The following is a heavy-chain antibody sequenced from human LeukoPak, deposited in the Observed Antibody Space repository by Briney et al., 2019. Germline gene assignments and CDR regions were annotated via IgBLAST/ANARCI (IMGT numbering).Heavy chain of an antibody. D-gene: IGHD3-3*01. CDR1: RFTFDDYG. CDR2: INWNGGST. J-gene: IGHJ4*02. CDR3: ARVKEWSDSYYFDY. V-gene: IGHV3-20*01. Sequence: GGSLRLSCAASRFTFDDYGMSWVRQAPGKGLEWVSGINWNGGSTGYADSVKGRFTISRDNAKNSLYLQMNSLRAADTALYHCARVKEWSDSYYFDYWGQGTLVTVSS.